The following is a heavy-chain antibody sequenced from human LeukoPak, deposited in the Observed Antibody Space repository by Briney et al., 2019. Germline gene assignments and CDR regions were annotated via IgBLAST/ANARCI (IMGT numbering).Heavy chain of an antibody. J-gene: IGHJ4*02. CDR1: RFTFSSYA. CDR2: ISYDGSNK. D-gene: IGHD2-2*01. CDR3: ARESVYCSGTSCPFDY. Sequence: GGSLRLSCAASRFTFSSYAMHWVRQAPGKGLEWVAVISYDGSNKYYADSVKGRFTISRDSAKNTLYLQMNSLRAEDTAVYYCARESVYCSGTSCPFDYWGQGTLVTVSS. V-gene: IGHV3-30-3*01.